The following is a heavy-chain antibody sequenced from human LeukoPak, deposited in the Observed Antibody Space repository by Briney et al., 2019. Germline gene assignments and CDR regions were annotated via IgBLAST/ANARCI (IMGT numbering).Heavy chain of an antibody. V-gene: IGHV4-34*08. CDR3: VTYYFDSSGPKKSY. Sequence: PLETLTLTCAVYGGTFSGYYWSWIRQPPGKGLEWIGEINHSGSTNYNPSLKSRVTISVDTSKKQFSLKLSSVTAADTAVYYCVTYYFDSSGPKKSYWGQGTLVTVAS. CDR1: GGTFSGYY. J-gene: IGHJ4*02. D-gene: IGHD3-22*01. CDR2: INHSGST.